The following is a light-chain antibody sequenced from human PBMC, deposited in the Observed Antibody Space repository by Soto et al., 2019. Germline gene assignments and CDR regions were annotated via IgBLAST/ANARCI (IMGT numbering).Light chain of an antibody. CDR3: QQANSLPPWT. J-gene: IGKJ1*01. CDR2: PAS. V-gene: IGKV1-12*01. CDR1: QDIGTW. Sequence: DIQMTQSPSSVSASIGDRVIITCRASQDIGTWLAWYQQKPGQVPNLLMYPASSLHSGVPSRFSGSGSGTKFTLTISSLQPEDVATYNRQQANSLPPWTFGQGTKVDIK.